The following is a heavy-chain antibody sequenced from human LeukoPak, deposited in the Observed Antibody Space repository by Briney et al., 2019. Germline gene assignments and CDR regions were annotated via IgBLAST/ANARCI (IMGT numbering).Heavy chain of an antibody. Sequence: PETLSLTCTVSGASISSSDYYWGWIRQPPGKGLEWIGTIYYGGSTYYNPSLESRVTISVDTSMNQFSLRLSFVTAADTAVYYCANIVNSKAWRLGGQGTLVTVSS. D-gene: IGHD2-21*01. V-gene: IGHV4-39*01. CDR2: IYYGGST. CDR3: ANIVNSKAWRL. CDR1: GASISSSDYY. J-gene: IGHJ4*02.